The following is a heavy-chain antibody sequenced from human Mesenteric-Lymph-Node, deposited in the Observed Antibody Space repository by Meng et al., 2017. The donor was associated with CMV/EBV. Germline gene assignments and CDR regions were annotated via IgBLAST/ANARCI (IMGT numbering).Heavy chain of an antibody. J-gene: IGHJ6*02. CDR2: IYYRGIT. V-gene: IGHV4-39*07. Sequence: SETLSLTCTVSGGSIGSSSYYWGWIRQPPGRGLEWIGNIYYRGITYYNPSLKSRVTISVDTSKNQFSLKLTSVTAADTAVYYCARDYDAYGMDVWGQGTTVTVSS. CDR3: ARDYDAYGMDV. D-gene: IGHD3-3*01. CDR1: GGSIGSSSYY.